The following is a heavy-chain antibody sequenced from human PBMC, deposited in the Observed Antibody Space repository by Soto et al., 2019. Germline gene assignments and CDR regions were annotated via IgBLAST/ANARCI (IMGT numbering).Heavy chain of an antibody. CDR3: ARQADIAVAGGGNWFDP. D-gene: IGHD6-19*01. V-gene: IGHV4-59*08. CDR1: GGSISSYY. J-gene: IGHJ5*02. Sequence: QVQLQESGPGLVKPSETLSLTCTVSGGSISSYYWSWIRQPPGKGLEWIGYIYYSGSTNYNPSLTSRVTISVDTSKNQFSPKLSSVTAADTAVYYCARQADIAVAGGGNWFDPWGQGTLVTVSS. CDR2: IYYSGST.